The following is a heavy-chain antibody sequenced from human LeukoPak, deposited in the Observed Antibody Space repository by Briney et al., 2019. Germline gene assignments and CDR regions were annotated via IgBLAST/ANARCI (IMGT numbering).Heavy chain of an antibody. CDR3: ARHLDGDRAGYTSSWFDY. Sequence: SETLSLTCTVSGASISSYYWSWIRQPPGKGLEWIGSIYYSGSTYYNPSLKSRVTISADTSKNQFSLKLSSVTAADSAVYYCARHLDGDRAGYTSSWFDYWGQGTLVTVSS. V-gene: IGHV4-59*05. J-gene: IGHJ4*02. CDR1: GASISSYY. D-gene: IGHD6-13*01. CDR2: IYYSGST.